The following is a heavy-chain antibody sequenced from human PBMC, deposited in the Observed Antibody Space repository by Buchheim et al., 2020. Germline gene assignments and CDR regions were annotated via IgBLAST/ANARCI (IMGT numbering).Heavy chain of an antibody. J-gene: IGHJ3*02. CDR1: GYTFTSYY. D-gene: IGHD2-8*01. Sequence: QVQLVQSGAEVKKPGASVKVSCKASGYTFTSYYMHWVRQAPGQGLEWMGIINPSGGSTSYAQKFQGRVTMTRDTSTSTVYMELSSLRSEDTAVYYCARAPKDIVLMVYAEGHRPFDIWDQGT. CDR3: ARAPKDIVLMVYAEGHRPFDI. CDR2: INPSGGST. V-gene: IGHV1-46*03.